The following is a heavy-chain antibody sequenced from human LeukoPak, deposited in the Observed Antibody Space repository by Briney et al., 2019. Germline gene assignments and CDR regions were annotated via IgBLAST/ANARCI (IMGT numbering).Heavy chain of an antibody. Sequence: SETLSLTCTVSGGSISSGSYYWSWIRQPAGKGLEWIGRIYTSGSTNYNPSLKSRVTISVDTSKNQFSLKLSSLTAADTAVYYCARERGVRGLIAARLFDYWGQGTLVTVSS. J-gene: IGHJ4*02. D-gene: IGHD6-6*01. CDR3: ARERGVRGLIAARLFDY. V-gene: IGHV4-61*02. CDR1: GGSISSGSYY. CDR2: IYTSGST.